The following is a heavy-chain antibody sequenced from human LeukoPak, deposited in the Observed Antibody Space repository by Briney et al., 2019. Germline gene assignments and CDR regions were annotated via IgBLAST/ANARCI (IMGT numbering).Heavy chain of an antibody. D-gene: IGHD3-22*01. V-gene: IGHV3-48*03. CDR2: ISSSGSTI. J-gene: IGHJ4*02. CDR3: ARGAYYDRSGYEY. Sequence: GGSLRLSCAASGFTFSSYEMNWVRQAPGKGLEWVSYISSSGSTIYYADSVKGRFTISRDNAKNSLYLQMNSLRAEDTAVYYCARGAYYDRSGYEYWGQGTLVTVSS. CDR1: GFTFSSYE.